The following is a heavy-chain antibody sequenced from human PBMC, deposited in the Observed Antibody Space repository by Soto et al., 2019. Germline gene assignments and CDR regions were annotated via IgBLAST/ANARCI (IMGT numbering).Heavy chain of an antibody. V-gene: IGHV1-18*01. J-gene: IGHJ4*02. Sequence: ASVKVSCKASGYTFTSYGISWVRQAPGQGLERMGWISAYNGNTNYAQKLQGRVTMTTDTSTSTAYMELRSLRSDDTAVYYCATYGDYDQSLDYWGQGTLVTVSS. D-gene: IGHD4-17*01. CDR1: GYTFTSYG. CDR2: ISAYNGNT. CDR3: ATYGDYDQSLDY.